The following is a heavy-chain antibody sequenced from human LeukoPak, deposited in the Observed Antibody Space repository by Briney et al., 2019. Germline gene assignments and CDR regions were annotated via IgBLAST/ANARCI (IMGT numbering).Heavy chain of an antibody. Sequence: GASVKVSCKASGYTFTSYHMHWVRQAPGQGLEWMGIINPSGGSTSYAQKFQGRVTMTRDTSTSTVYMELSSLRSEDTAVYYCARASTPLWYFDLWGRGTLVTVSS. CDR1: GYTFTSYH. V-gene: IGHV1-46*01. CDR3: ARASTPLWYFDL. CDR2: INPSGGST. J-gene: IGHJ2*01.